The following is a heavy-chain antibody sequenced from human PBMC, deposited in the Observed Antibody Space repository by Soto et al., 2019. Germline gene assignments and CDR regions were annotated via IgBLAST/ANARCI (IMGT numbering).Heavy chain of an antibody. Sequence: PGGSLRLSFSASVFPFSSYSMHWVRQTPGKGLEYVSAITSDGGSTYYAKSVKGRFTISRDNSTNTLYLQMGSLSAEDMALYYCARALVGGFYDYWGQGTLVTVSS. CDR1: VFPFSSYS. V-gene: IGHV3-64*01. CDR3: ARALVGGFYDY. D-gene: IGHD3-22*01. J-gene: IGHJ4*02. CDR2: ITSDGGST.